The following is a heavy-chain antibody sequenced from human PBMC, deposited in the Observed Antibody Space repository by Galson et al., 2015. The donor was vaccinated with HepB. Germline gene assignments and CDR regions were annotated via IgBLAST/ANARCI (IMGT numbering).Heavy chain of an antibody. CDR3: AKRGYSYGSVDYFDY. V-gene: IGHV1-69*04. D-gene: IGHD5-18*01. CDR2: IIPILGIA. CDR1: GGTFSSYA. Sequence: SVKVSCKASGGTFSSYAISWVRQAPGQGLEWMGRIIPILGIANYAQKFQGRVTITADKSTSTAYMELSSLRSEDTAVYYCAKRGYSYGSVDYFDYWGQGTLVTVSS. J-gene: IGHJ4*02.